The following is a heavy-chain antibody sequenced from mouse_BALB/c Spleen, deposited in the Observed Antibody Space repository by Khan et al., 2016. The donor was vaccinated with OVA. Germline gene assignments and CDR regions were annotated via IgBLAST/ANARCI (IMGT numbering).Heavy chain of an antibody. V-gene: IGHV3-2*02. CDR3: AIMIRGDYFDY. Sequence: EVQLQESGPGLVKPSQSLSLTCTVTGYSITSDYAWNWIRQFPGNKLEWMGYISYSGSTSYNPSLKSRISITRDTSKNQFFLQLNSVTTEDTATYCCAIMIRGDYFDYWGQGTTLTVSS. D-gene: IGHD2-4*01. CDR1: GYSITSDYA. J-gene: IGHJ2*01. CDR2: ISYSGST.